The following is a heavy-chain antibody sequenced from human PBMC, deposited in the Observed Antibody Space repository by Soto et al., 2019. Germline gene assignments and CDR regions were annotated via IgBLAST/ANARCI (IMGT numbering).Heavy chain of an antibody. CDR3: ARGWYSSSWYADLYNYYGMDV. J-gene: IGHJ6*02. D-gene: IGHD6-13*01. Sequence: SQTLSLTCAISGDSVSSNSAAWNWIRQSPSRGLEWLGRTYYRSKWYNDYAVSVKSRITINPDTSKNQFSLQLNSVTPEDTAVYYCARGWYSSSWYADLYNYYGMDVWGQGTTVTVSS. V-gene: IGHV6-1*01. CDR2: TYYRSKWYN. CDR1: GDSVSSNSAA.